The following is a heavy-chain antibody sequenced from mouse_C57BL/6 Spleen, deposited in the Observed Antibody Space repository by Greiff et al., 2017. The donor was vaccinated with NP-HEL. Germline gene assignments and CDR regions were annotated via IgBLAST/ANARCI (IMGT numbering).Heavy chain of an antibody. D-gene: IGHD1-1*01. J-gene: IGHJ2*01. Sequence: DVKLQESGGGLVKPGGSLKLSCAASGFTFSSYTMSWVRQTPEKRLEWVATISGGGGNTYYPDSVKGRFTISRDNAKNTLYLQMSSLRAEDTALYYCARHFYYGSSYEDYFDYWGQGTTLTVSS. CDR2: ISGGGGNT. CDR3: ARHFYYGSSYEDYFDY. V-gene: IGHV5-9*01. CDR1: GFTFSSYT.